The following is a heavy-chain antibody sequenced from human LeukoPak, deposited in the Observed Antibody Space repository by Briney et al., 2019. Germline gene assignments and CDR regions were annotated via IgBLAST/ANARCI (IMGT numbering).Heavy chain of an antibody. CDR3: ARGYVDTAGEDYFDY. V-gene: IGHV3-13*01. CDR2: IGTAGDT. CDR1: GFTFSSYD. Sequence: GGSLRLPCAASGFTFSSYDMHWVRQATGKGLEWVSAIGTAGDTYYPGSVKGRFTISRENAKNSLYLQMNSLRAGDTAVYYCARGYVDTAGEDYFDYWGQGTLVTVSS. D-gene: IGHD5-18*01. J-gene: IGHJ4*02.